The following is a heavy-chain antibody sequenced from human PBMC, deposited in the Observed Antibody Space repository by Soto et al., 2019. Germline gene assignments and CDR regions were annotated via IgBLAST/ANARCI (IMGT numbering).Heavy chain of an antibody. J-gene: IGHJ6*02. D-gene: IGHD6-13*01. CDR1: GYSFTSYW. CDR2: IYPGDSDT. CDR3: ARHHGSPGSYFGLDV. V-gene: IGHV5-51*01. Sequence: GESLKISCKGSGYSFTSYWINWVRQMPGKGLEWMGIIYPGDSDTRYSPSFQGQVTISADKSIDTAYLQWRSLKASDTAVYYCARHHGSPGSYFGLDVWGQGTTVTVSS.